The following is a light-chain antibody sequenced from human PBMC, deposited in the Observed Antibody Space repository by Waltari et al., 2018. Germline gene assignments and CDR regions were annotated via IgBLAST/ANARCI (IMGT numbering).Light chain of an antibody. CDR3: LLYMRSDLWL. CDR1: SGSVSTTYY. V-gene: IGLV8-61*01. J-gene: IGLJ2*01. CDR2: GTH. Sequence: QPVVTQEPSFSVSPGGTVTLTCGLSSGSVSTTYYPSWYQQTPGQTPQTLIYGTHTRSSGVPDRFSGSILGNKAALTITGAQAEDESDYYCLLYMRSDLWLFGGGTRLTVL.